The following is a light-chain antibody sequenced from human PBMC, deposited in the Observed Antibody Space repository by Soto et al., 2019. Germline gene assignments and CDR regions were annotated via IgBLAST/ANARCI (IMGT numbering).Light chain of an antibody. CDR3: QQYYTTPWA. CDR1: QSVLYSANDENY. Sequence: DIVMTQSPASLAVSLGERATINCKSSQSVLYSANDENYLAWYQQKPGQPPKLLIYWASTRESGVPDRFSGSGSRTDFTLTISSLQAGDVAVYYCQQYYTTPWAFGQGTKVEI. V-gene: IGKV4-1*01. J-gene: IGKJ1*01. CDR2: WAS.